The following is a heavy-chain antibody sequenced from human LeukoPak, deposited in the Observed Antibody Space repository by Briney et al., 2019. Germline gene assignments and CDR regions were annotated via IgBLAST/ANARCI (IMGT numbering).Heavy chain of an antibody. CDR2: MDPDSGVT. V-gene: IGHV1-8*03. CDR1: GYTFTSYD. CDR3: ARGGGTDL. J-gene: IGHJ5*02. Sequence: ASVKVSCKASGYTFTSYDINWVRQATGQGLEWMGYMDPDSGVTAYAQKFQGRVTITRYTSISTAYMEVTSLRSDDTAVYYCARGGGTDLWGQGTLVTVSS. D-gene: IGHD1-7*01.